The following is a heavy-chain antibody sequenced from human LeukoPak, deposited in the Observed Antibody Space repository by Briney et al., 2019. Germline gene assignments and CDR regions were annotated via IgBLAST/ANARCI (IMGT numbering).Heavy chain of an antibody. D-gene: IGHD6-6*01. Sequence: ASVKVSCKASGYTFTTYAIHWVRQAPGQRLEWMGWISTYSDNRRYSPKFQGTVTITTDTSASTAYMELSSLRSEDTAVYYCARDRSSFSYAFDIWGQATMVTVSS. CDR3: ARDRSSFSYAFDI. V-gene: IGHV1-3*04. CDR1: GYTFTTYA. J-gene: IGHJ3*02. CDR2: ISTYSDNR.